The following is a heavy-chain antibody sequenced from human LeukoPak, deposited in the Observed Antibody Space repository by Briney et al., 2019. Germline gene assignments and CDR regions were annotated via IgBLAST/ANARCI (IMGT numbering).Heavy chain of an antibody. D-gene: IGHD1-7*01. V-gene: IGHV4-59*01. CDR2: IYYSGST. J-gene: IGHJ4*02. CDR1: GGSMSSYY. Sequence: SETLSLTCTVSGGSMSSYYWSWIRQPPGKGLEWIGYIYYSGSTNYNPSLKSRVTMSVDTSKNQVSLKLSSMTAADTAVYYCARGLELLDWGQGTLVTVSS. CDR3: ARGLELLD.